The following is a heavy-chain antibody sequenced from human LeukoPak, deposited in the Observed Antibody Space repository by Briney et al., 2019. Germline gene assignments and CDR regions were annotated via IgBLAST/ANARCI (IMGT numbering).Heavy chain of an antibody. CDR3: ARSHCGGDCYSDY. J-gene: IGHJ4*02. D-gene: IGHD2-21*02. V-gene: IGHV3-48*04. Sequence: GGSLRLSCAASGFTFSSFSMNWVRQAPGKGLEWVSYISDSSRTIYYADSVKGRFTISRDNARNSLYLQVNSLRAEDTALYYCARSHCGGDCYSDYWGQGTLVTVSS. CDR1: GFTFSSFS. CDR2: ISDSSRTI.